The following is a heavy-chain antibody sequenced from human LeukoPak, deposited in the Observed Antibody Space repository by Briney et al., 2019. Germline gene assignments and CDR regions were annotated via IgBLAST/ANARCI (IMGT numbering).Heavy chain of an antibody. D-gene: IGHD2-2*01. CDR1: GGSFSGYY. Sequence: SETLSLTCAVYGGSFSGYYWSWIRQPPGKGLEWIGEINHSGSANYNPSLKSRVTISVDTSKNQFSLKLSSVTAADTAVYYCARVNVVVPAASFDYWGQGTLVTVSS. V-gene: IGHV4-34*01. CDR2: INHSGSA. CDR3: ARVNVVVPAASFDY. J-gene: IGHJ4*02.